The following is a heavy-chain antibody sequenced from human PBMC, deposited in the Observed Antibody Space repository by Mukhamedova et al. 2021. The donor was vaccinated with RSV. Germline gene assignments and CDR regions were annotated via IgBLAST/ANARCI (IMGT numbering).Heavy chain of an antibody. V-gene: IGHV1-2*04. J-gene: IGHJ4*02. Sequence: AQKFQGWVTMTRDTSISTAYMELSRLRSDDTAVYYCAREINSGSYLDYWGQGTLVTVSS. CDR3: AREINSGSYLDY. D-gene: IGHD1-26*01.